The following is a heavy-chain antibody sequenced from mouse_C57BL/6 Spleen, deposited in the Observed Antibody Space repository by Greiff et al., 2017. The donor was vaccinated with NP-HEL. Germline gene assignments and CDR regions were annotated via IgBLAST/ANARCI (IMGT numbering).Heavy chain of an antibody. J-gene: IGHJ3*01. V-gene: IGHV1-15*01. CDR3: TRYYGSSPWWFAY. D-gene: IGHD1-1*01. CDR1: GYTFTDYE. Sequence: VQLQQSGAELVRPGASVTLSCKASGYTFTDYEMHWVKQTPVHGLEWIGAIDPETGGTAYNQKFKGKAILTADKSSSTAYMELRSLTSEDSAVYYCTRYYGSSPWWFAYWGQGTLVTVSA. CDR2: IDPETGGT.